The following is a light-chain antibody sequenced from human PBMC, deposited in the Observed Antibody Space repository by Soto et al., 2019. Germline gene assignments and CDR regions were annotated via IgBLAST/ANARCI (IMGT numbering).Light chain of an antibody. Sequence: QSALTQPASVSGSPGQSITISCTGTSSDIGGYYYVSWYQHHPGKAPKLLIYQVSNRPSGVSNRFSGSKSGNTASLTISGLQAEDEADYYCNSYTSSRTLVFGGGTKVTVL. V-gene: IGLV2-14*01. CDR3: NSYTSSRTLV. J-gene: IGLJ3*02. CDR1: SSDIGGYYY. CDR2: QVS.